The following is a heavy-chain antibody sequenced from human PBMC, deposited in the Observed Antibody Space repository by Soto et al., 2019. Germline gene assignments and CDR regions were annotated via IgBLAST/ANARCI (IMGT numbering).Heavy chain of an antibody. D-gene: IGHD1-1*01. CDR2: IYHSGST. J-gene: IGHJ4*02. Sequence: SETLSLTCAVSGGSISRGGYSWSWIRQPPGKGLEWIGYIYHSGSTYYNPALKSRVTISVDRSKNQFSLKLSSVTAADTAVYYCVREYNVLPRGYFSYRGQRTPVTVSS. CDR1: GGSISRGGYS. CDR3: VREYNVLPRGYFSY. V-gene: IGHV4-30-2*01.